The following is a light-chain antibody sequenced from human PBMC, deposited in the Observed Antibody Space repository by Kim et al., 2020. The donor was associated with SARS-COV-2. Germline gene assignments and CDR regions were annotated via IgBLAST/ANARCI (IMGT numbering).Light chain of an antibody. Sequence: PGQSITISCTGTSSDFADYNFVSWYQQHPGTAPKLMIYGVSDRPSGVSGRFSGSKSGDTASLTISGLQTEDEADYYCSSYTSTSRVFGTGTKVTVL. J-gene: IGLJ1*01. CDR3: SSYTSTSRV. CDR1: SSDFADYNF. V-gene: IGLV2-14*03. CDR2: GVS.